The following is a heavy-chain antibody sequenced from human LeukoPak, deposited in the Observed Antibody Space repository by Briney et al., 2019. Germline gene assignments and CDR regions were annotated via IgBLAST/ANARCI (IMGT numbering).Heavy chain of an antibody. V-gene: IGHV1-3*01. CDR2: INAGNGNT. CDR3: AIRGATGTTFDY. CDR1: GYTFTSCA. D-gene: IGHD1-1*01. J-gene: IGHJ4*02. Sequence: ASVKVSCKASGYTFTSCAMHWVRQAPGQRLEWMGWINAGNGNTKYSQKFQGRVTITRDTSASTAYMELSSLRSEDTAVYYCAIRGATGTTFDYWGQGTLVTVSS.